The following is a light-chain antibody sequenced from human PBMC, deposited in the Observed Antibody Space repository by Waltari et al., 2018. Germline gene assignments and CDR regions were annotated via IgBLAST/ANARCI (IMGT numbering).Light chain of an antibody. CDR3: QSYDNSLSGWI. CDR2: GNN. CDR1: SSNIEAGYD. J-gene: IGLJ2*01. V-gene: IGLV1-40*01. Sequence: QSVLTQPPSVSGAPGQRVTISCTGSSSNIEAGYDVHWYQPLPGTAPKLLIFGNNHRPYGFPDRFSGSKSGTSASLAITRLQAEDEADYYCQSYDNSLSGWIFGGGTKLTVL.